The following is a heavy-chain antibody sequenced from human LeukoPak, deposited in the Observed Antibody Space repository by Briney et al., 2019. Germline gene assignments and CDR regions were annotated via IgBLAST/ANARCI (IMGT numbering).Heavy chain of an antibody. CDR2: ISYDGSNK. Sequence: GGSLRLSCAASGFTFSTYVIHWVRHAPGKGLEWVAVISYDGSNKYYADSVKGRFTISRDNSKNTLYLQMNSLRAEDTAVYYCAKDPGGDYGDNGLDYWGQGTLVTVSS. J-gene: IGHJ4*02. V-gene: IGHV3-30*18. CDR3: AKDPGGDYGDNGLDY. CDR1: GFTFSTYV. D-gene: IGHD4-17*01.